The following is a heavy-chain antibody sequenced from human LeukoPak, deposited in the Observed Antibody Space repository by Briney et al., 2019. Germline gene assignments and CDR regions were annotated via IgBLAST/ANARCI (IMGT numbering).Heavy chain of an antibody. Sequence: GGSLRLSCAASGFTFSSHSMNWVRQAPGKGLEWVSSISSSSSYIYYADSVKGRFTISRDNAKNSLYLQMNSLRAEDTAVYYCARGELTTVTSYYYYGMDVWGQGTTVTVSS. D-gene: IGHD4-17*01. V-gene: IGHV3-21*01. J-gene: IGHJ6*02. CDR2: ISSSSSYI. CDR1: GFTFSSHS. CDR3: ARGELTTVTSYYYYGMDV.